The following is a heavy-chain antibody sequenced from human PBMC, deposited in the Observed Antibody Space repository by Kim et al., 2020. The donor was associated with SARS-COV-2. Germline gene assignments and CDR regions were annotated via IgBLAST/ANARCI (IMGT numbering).Heavy chain of an antibody. D-gene: IGHD3-10*01. CDR3: ARETMVRGVISDY. Sequence: YADSVKGRFTNCTANAKNTMYLKMNSLRAEDTAVYYCARETMVRGVISDYWGQGTLVTVSS. V-gene: IGHV3-53*01. J-gene: IGHJ4*02.